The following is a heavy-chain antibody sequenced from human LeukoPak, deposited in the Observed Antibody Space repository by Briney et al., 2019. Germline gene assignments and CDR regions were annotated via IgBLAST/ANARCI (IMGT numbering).Heavy chain of an antibody. J-gene: IGHJ4*02. V-gene: IGHV3-21*01. D-gene: IGHD6-13*01. CDR1: GFTFSSYA. Sequence: GSLRLSCAASGFTFSSYAMNWVRQAPGKGLEWVSSISSSSSYIYYADSVKGRFTISRDNAKNSLYLQMNSLRAEDTAVYYCARGTAAGRRDYFDYWGQGTLVTVSS. CDR3: ARGTAAGRRDYFDY. CDR2: ISSSSSYI.